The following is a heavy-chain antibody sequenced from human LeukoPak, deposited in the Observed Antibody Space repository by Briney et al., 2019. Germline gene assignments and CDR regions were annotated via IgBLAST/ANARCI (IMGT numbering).Heavy chain of an antibody. D-gene: IGHD4-17*01. Sequence: SETLSLTCAVSGGSISSSNYYWGWIRQPPGKGREWIASMYYAGGSTYYNPSLKSRVTISGDKSKNRFSLRLNSVTAGDTAVYYCARLDYGDYAHFDYWGQGTLVTVSS. CDR3: ARLDYGDYAHFDY. J-gene: IGHJ4*02. CDR1: GGSISSSNYY. CDR2: MYYAGGST. V-gene: IGHV4-39*01.